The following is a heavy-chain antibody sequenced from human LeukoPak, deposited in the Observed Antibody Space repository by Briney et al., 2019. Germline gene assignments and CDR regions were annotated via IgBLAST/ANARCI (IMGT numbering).Heavy chain of an antibody. D-gene: IGHD1-26*01. CDR2: ISWNSGSI. V-gene: IGHV3-9*01. CDR3: AKDVRELVGATTHFDY. Sequence: SLRLSCAASGFTFDDYAMHWVRQAPGKGLEWVSGISWNSGSIGYADSVKGRFTISRDNAKNSLYLQMNSLRAEDTALYYCAKDVRELVGATTHFDYWGQGTLVTVSS. J-gene: IGHJ4*02. CDR1: GFTFDDYA.